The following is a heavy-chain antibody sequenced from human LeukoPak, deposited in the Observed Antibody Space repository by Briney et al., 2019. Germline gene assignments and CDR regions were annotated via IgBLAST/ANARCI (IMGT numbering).Heavy chain of an antibody. D-gene: IGHD2-15*01. CDR3: ARGGGIYYIDY. Sequence: GGSLRLSCAASGFTLSDYYMSCIRQAPGKGLEWVSYIGNVGSYTNYADSVKGRFTISRDTAKNSLYLQMNSLRAEDTAVYYCARGGGIYYIDYWGQGALVTVSS. V-gene: IGHV3-11*06. CDR1: GFTLSDYY. CDR2: IGNVGSYT. J-gene: IGHJ4*02.